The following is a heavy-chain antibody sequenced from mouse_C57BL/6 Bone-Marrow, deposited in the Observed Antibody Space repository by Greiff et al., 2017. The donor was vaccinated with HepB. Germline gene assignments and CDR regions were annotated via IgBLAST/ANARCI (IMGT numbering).Heavy chain of an antibody. D-gene: IGHD2-4*01. V-gene: IGHV1-64*01. CDR1: GYTFTSYW. J-gene: IGHJ2*01. Sequence: QVQLQQPGAELVKPGASVKLSCKASGYTFTSYWMHWVKQRPGQGLEWIGMIHPNSGSTNYNEKFKSKATLTVDKSSSTAYMQLSSLTSEDSAVYYWARDGGLRRGFDYWGQGTTLTVSS. CDR2: IHPNSGST. CDR3: ARDGGLRRGFDY.